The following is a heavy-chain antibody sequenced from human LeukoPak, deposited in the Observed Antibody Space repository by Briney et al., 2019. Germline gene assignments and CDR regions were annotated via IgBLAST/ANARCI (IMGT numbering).Heavy chain of an antibody. D-gene: IGHD3-10*01. CDR2: IIPIFGTA. J-gene: IGHJ5*01. CDR3: ARGGVMIWFGELFLKWFDP. V-gene: IGHV1-69*05. Sequence: ASVKVSCKASGGTFSSYAISWVRQAPGQGLEWMGGIIPIFGTANYAQKFQGRVTITTDESTSTAYMELSSLRSEDTAVYYCARGGVMIWFGELFLKWFDPWGQGTTVTVSS. CDR1: GGTFSSYA.